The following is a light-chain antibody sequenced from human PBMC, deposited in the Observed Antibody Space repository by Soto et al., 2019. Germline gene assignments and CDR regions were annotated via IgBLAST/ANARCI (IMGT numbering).Light chain of an antibody. CDR3: SSYTSTSTYV. Sequence: QSALTQPASVSGSPGQSITISCTGTSSDVGGYNYVSWYQQHPGKAPKLIIYDVSNRPSGVSNRFSGSKSGNTASLTISGPQAEYDTDYYCSSYTSTSTYVFGTGTKLTVL. CDR1: SSDVGGYNY. CDR2: DVS. J-gene: IGLJ1*01. V-gene: IGLV2-14*03.